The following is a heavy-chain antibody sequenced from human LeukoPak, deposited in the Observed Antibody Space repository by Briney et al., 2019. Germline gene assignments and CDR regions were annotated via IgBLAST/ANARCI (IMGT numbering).Heavy chain of an antibody. Sequence: GGSLRLSCAASGFTFSSYSMNWVRQAPGKGLEWVSSISSSSSYIYYADSVKGRFTISRDNAKNSLYLQMNSLRAEDTAVYYCARDSSPALTFDYWGQGTLVTVSS. J-gene: IGHJ4*02. CDR2: ISSSSSYI. D-gene: IGHD2-2*01. CDR3: ARDSSPALTFDY. CDR1: GFTFSSYS. V-gene: IGHV3-21*01.